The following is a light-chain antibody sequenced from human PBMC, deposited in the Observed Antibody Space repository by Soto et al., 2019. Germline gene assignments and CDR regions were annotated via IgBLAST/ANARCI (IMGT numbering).Light chain of an antibody. J-gene: IGKJ1*01. CDR3: QQYYSTPRP. V-gene: IGKV4-1*01. CDR2: WAS. Sequence: DIVMTQSPDSLAVSLGERATINCKSSQSVLYSSNNKSFLAWYQQKPGRSPRLLIYWASTRESGVPDRFSGSGSGTVFTLTISSLQAEDVAVYYCQQYYSTPRPFGQGTKVEIK. CDR1: QSVLYSSNNKSF.